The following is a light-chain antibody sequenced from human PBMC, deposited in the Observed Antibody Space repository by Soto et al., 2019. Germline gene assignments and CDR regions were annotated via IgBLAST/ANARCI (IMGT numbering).Light chain of an antibody. CDR2: VAS. Sequence: DIQLTQSPSFLSASIGDRVTITCRASQDFINYLAWYQKKPGEAPKLLIYVASTLHSGLPSRFSGSGSGTEFTLTISSLQPEDFATYYCQQLNSFPLTFGGGTKVVIK. V-gene: IGKV1-9*01. CDR3: QQLNSFPLT. CDR1: QDFINY. J-gene: IGKJ4*01.